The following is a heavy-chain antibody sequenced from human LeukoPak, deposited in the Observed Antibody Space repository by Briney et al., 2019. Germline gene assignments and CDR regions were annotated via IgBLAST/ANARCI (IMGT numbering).Heavy chain of an antibody. V-gene: IGHV1-18*01. CDR2: ISAYNGNT. D-gene: IGHD3-10*01. CDR3: ARDFDTMVRGVLDAFDI. Sequence: GASVKFSCKASGYTFTSYGISWVRQAPGQGLEWMGWISAYNGNTNYAQKLQGRGTMTTDTSTSTAYMELRSLRSDDTAVYYCARDFDTMVRGVLDAFDIWGQGTMVTVSS. CDR1: GYTFTSYG. J-gene: IGHJ3*02.